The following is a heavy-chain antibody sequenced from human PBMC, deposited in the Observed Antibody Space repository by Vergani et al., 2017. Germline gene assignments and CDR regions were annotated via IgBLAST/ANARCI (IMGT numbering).Heavy chain of an antibody. CDR2: INPNSGGT. CDR3: AKEGGGYCSGGTCYPEY. D-gene: IGHD2-15*01. V-gene: IGHV1-2*02. CDR1: GYTFTGYY. J-gene: IGHJ4*02. Sequence: QVQLVQSGAEVKKPGASVKVSCKASGYTFTGYYMHWVRQAPGQGLEWMGWINPNSGGTNYAQKFQGRVTMTRDTSISTAYMELSRLRPEDTAVYYCAKEGGGYCSGGTCYPEYWGQGTLVIVSS.